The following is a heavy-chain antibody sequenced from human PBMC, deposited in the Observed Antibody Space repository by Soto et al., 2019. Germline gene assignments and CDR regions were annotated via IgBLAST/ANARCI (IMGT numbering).Heavy chain of an antibody. Sequence: QVQLVQSGPEVKKPGSSVKVSCKASGDTINSYVITWVRQAPGQGLEWLGGIITAFGTTSYAQNFQDRLTITADEAATTDHMELSSLTSDDTAMYYCTRSYGYTFGGSLDNWGQGTLFTVSS. J-gene: IGHJ4*02. V-gene: IGHV1-69*01. CDR2: IITAFGTT. CDR1: GDTINSYV. D-gene: IGHD5-18*01. CDR3: TRSYGYTFGGSLDN.